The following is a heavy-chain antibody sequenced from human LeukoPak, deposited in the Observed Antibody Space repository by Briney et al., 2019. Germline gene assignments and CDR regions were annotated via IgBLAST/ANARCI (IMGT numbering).Heavy chain of an antibody. Sequence: RGSLRLSCAASGFTFSSYGMHWGRPAPGKGLGRVSVIWYEGSNKYYADSVKGRFTISRDNSKNTLYLQMNSLRAEDTAVYYCARTMRPILTGYYSLDCWGQGTLVTVSS. CDR1: GFTFSSYG. J-gene: IGHJ4*02. CDR2: IWYEGSNK. D-gene: IGHD3-9*01. CDR3: ARTMRPILTGYYSLDC. V-gene: IGHV3-33*01.